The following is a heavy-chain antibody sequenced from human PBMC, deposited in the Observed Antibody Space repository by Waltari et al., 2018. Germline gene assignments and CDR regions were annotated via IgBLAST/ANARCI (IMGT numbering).Heavy chain of an antibody. CDR2: IYSGGST. CDR1: VSSNY. Sequence: VSSNYMSWVRQAPGKGLEWVSVIYSGGSTYYADSVKGRFTISRDNSKNTLYLQMNSLRAEDTAVYYCASRYYDSSGYYYYYYYGMDVWGQGTTVTVSS. CDR3: ASRYYDSSGYYYYYYYGMDV. V-gene: IGHV3-66*02. J-gene: IGHJ6*02. D-gene: IGHD3-22*01.